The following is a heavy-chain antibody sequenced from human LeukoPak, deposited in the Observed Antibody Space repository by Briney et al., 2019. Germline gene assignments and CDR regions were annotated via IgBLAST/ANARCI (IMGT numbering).Heavy chain of an antibody. D-gene: IGHD2-15*01. CDR1: GYTFTGYY. CDR3: ASYDIVVVVAATPVRFDP. J-gene: IGHJ5*02. CDR2: INPNSGGT. V-gene: IGHV1-2*02. Sequence: ASVKASCKASGYTFTGYYMHWVRQAPGQGLEWMGWINPNSGGTNYAQKFQGRVTMTRDTSISTAYMELSRLRSDDTAVYYCASYDIVVVVAATPVRFDPWGQGTLVTVSS.